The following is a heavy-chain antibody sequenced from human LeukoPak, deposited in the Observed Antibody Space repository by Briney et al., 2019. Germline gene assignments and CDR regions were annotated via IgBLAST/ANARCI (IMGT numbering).Heavy chain of an antibody. V-gene: IGHV3-48*01. CDR3: ARSLRNAFDI. Sequence: GGSLRLSCAASGFTFSSYEMNRVRQAPGKGLEWVSYISSSSSTIYYADSVKGRFTISRENANNSLYLQMNSLRAEDTAVYYCARSLRNAFDIWGQGTMVTVSS. CDR1: GFTFSSYE. CDR2: ISSSSSTI. D-gene: IGHD3-3*01. J-gene: IGHJ3*02.